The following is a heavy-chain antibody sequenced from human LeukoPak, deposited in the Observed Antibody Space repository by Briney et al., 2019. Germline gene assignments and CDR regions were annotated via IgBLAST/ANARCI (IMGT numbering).Heavy chain of an antibody. Sequence: PGGSLRLSCAASGFTFSGYWMTWVRQAPGKGLEWVANINHDGSETHYVDSVKGRFTISRDNAKNSLYLQMNSLTAEDTAIYYCAREMGGYPCDYWGQGTLVTVSS. D-gene: IGHD5-12*01. J-gene: IGHJ4*02. V-gene: IGHV3-7*01. CDR3: AREMGGYPCDY. CDR2: INHDGSET. CDR1: GFTFSGYW.